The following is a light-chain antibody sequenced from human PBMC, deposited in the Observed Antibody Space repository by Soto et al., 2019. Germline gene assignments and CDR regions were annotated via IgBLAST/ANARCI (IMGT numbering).Light chain of an antibody. J-gene: IGKJ2*01. V-gene: IGKV1-5*01. Sequence: DIRMTQSPSTLSASVGDRVTITCRASQSISSWLPWYQQKPGKAPKLLIYDASSLESGVPSRFSSSGSGTEFTLTISSLQPGDFATYDCQQYNSYSPYTFGQGTKLEIK. CDR2: DAS. CDR3: QQYNSYSPYT. CDR1: QSISSW.